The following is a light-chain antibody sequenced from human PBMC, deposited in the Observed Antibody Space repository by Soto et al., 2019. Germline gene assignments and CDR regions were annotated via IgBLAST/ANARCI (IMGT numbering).Light chain of an antibody. CDR1: QSVLQTSNNKNY. V-gene: IGKV4-1*01. J-gene: IGKJ1*01. CDR3: QQYYSAPWT. Sequence: DIVMTQSPDSLPVSLGERATINCKSSQSVLQTSNNKNYLAWFQQKPGQPPRLLIYWASTRGSGVPDRFSGSGSGSDFTLTISSLQAEDVAVYSCQQYYSAPWTFGQGTRVEIK. CDR2: WAS.